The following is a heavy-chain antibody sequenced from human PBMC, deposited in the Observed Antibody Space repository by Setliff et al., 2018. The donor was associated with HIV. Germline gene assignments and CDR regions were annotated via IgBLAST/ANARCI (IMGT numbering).Heavy chain of an antibody. J-gene: IGHJ4*02. CDR2: ISYSGNT. CDR1: GGSISSYY. Sequence: PETLSLTGSASGGSISSYYWTWVRQPPGKGLEWIGYISYSGNTKYNPSLRSRVTISMDTSKRQFSLTLTSVTAADTAVYYCARTARVFDFWGQGILVTVSS. V-gene: IGHV4-59*08. CDR3: ARTARVFDF.